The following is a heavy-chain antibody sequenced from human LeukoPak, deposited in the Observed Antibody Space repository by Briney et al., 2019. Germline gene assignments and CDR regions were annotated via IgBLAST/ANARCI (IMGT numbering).Heavy chain of an antibody. V-gene: IGHV4-39*01. J-gene: IGHJ5*02. CDR1: GGSISSSSYY. CDR2: IYYSGST. CDR3: ARGYCSSTSCCTGRANWFDP. Sequence: PSETLSLTCTVSGGSISSSSYYWGWIRQPPGKGLEWIGSIYYSGSTYYDPSLKSRVTISVDTSKNQFSLKLSSVTAADTAVYYCARGYCSSTSCCTGRANWFDPWGQGTLVTVSS. D-gene: IGHD2-2*02.